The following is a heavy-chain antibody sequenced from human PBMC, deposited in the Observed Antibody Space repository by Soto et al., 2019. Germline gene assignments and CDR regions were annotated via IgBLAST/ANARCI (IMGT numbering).Heavy chain of an antibody. Sequence: QVQLVESGGGVVQPGKSLRLSCAASGFTFSSYAMHWDRQAPGKGLAWVTVISIRGGDEYYAESVRGRFTISRDDSKNTLYLHMYRLTVEDTALYYSASGTIVARQHLHYWAQGTLVTVSS. CDR1: GFTFSSYA. CDR3: ASGTIVARQHLHY. J-gene: IGHJ4*02. V-gene: IGHV3-30*03. CDR2: ISIRGGDE. D-gene: IGHD1-1*01.